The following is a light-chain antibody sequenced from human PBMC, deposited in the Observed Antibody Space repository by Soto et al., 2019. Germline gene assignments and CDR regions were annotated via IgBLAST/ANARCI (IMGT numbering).Light chain of an antibody. CDR1: QSAGTN. CDR3: QQYNQWPIT. Sequence: EIVMTQYPATLTVSRGERATLSCGASQSAGTNLAWYQKKNGKAPRLLIHGAFTRATGIPARLSGSGYGTELTITISSLQSEDFEVFYCQQYNQWPITFGQGTRLEI. V-gene: IGKV3-15*01. CDR2: GAF. J-gene: IGKJ5*01.